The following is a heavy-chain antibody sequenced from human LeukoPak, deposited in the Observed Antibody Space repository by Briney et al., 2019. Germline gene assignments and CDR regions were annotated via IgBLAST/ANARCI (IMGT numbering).Heavy chain of an antibody. J-gene: IGHJ4*02. D-gene: IGHD3-22*01. CDR3: ARLHDSSGYYYDYFDY. V-gene: IGHV4-59*08. CDR1: GGSISSYY. Sequence: SETLSLTCTVSGGSISSYYWSWIRQPPGKGLEWIGYIYYSGSTNYNPSLESRVTISVDTSKNQFSLKLSSVTAADTAVYYCARLHDSSGYYYDYFDYWGQGTLVTVSS. CDR2: IYYSGST.